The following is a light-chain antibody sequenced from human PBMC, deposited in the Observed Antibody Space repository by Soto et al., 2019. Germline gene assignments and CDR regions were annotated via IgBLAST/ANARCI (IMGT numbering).Light chain of an antibody. J-gene: IGKJ2*01. CDR2: GAS. CDR1: QSVSSSY. V-gene: IGKV3-20*01. CDR3: QQYGSSPPMYT. Sequence: EIVLKQSPGTLSLSPGERATLSCRASQSVSSSYLAWYQQKPGQAPRLLIYGASSRATGIPDRFSGSGSGTDFTLTLSRLEPEHFAVYYCQQYGSSPPMYTFGQGTKLEIK.